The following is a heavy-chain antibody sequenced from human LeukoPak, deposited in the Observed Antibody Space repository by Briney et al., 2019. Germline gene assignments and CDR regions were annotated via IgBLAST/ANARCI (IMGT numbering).Heavy chain of an antibody. CDR2: ISGSGGST. CDR3: AKVPYIHYYDSSGYLWPTGFDY. CDR1: GFTFSSYA. J-gene: IGHJ4*02. D-gene: IGHD3-22*01. V-gene: IGHV3-23*01. Sequence: GGSLRLSCAAYGFTFSSYAMSWVRQAPGKGLEWVSAISGSGGSTYYADSVKGRFTISRDNSKNTLYLQMNSLRAEDTAVYYCAKVPYIHYYDSSGYLWPTGFDYWGQGTLVTVSS.